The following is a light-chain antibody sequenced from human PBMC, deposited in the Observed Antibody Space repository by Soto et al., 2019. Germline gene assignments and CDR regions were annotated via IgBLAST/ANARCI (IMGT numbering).Light chain of an antibody. J-gene: IGKJ1*01. V-gene: IGKV1-5*01. CDR1: QSIGTW. CDR2: IAS. Sequence: DIQMTRSPSTLSASVGDRVTITCQATQSIGTWLAWYQQKPGRAPKLLIYIASTLQSGVPSRFSGSGSGTDFTLTISSLQPEDFATYYCLQYNNYPWTFGQGTKVDTK. CDR3: LQYNNYPWT.